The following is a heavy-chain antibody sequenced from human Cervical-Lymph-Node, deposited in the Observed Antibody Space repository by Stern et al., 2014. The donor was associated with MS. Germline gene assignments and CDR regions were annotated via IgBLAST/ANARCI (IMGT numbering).Heavy chain of an antibody. CDR2: IYPGDSDT. CDR1: GYSFISSW. J-gene: IGHJ4*02. D-gene: IGHD6-19*01. CDR3: ATSTGYFLLEYYFDY. V-gene: IGHV5-51*01. Sequence: EVQLVQSGAEVKKPGESLKISCQGSGYSFISSWIGWVRQMPGKGLEWMAIIYPGDSDTRYNPSFQGQVTISADKSVSTAYLQWSSLKASDTAMYYCATSTGYFLLEYYFDYWGQGTLVTVS.